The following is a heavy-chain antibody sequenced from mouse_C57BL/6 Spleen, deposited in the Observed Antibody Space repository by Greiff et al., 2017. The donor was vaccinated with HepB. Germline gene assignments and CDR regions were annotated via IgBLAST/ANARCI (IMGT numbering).Heavy chain of an antibody. CDR3: ARPSHWYYAMDY. CDR2: INPNNGGT. D-gene: IGHD4-1*01. J-gene: IGHJ4*01. V-gene: IGHV1-26*01. Sequence: VQLQQSGPELVKPGASVKISCKASGYTFTDYYMTWVKQSHGKSLEWIGDINPNNGGTSYNQKFKGKATLTVDKSSSTAYMELRSLTSEDSAVYYCARPSHWYYAMDYWGQGTSVTVSS. CDR1: GYTFTDYY.